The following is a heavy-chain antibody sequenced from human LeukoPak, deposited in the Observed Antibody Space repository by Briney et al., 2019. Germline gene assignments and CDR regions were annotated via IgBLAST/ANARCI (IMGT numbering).Heavy chain of an antibody. D-gene: IGHD3-10*01. CDR3: AKDRLWFGELLPPVDY. Sequence: PGGSLRLSCAASGFTFSIYGMHWVRQAPGKGLEWVAFIRYDGSNKYYADSVKGRFTISRDNSKNTLYRQMNSLRAEDTAVYYCAKDRLWFGELLPPVDYWGQGTLVTVSS. J-gene: IGHJ4*02. CDR1: GFTFSIYG. V-gene: IGHV3-30*02. CDR2: IRYDGSNK.